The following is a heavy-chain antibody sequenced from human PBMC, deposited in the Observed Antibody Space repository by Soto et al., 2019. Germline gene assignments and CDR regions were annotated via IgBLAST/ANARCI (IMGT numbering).Heavy chain of an antibody. Sequence: ASVKVSCKASGGTFSSYAISWVRQAPGQGLEWMGGIIPIFGTANYAQKFQGRVTITADESTSTAYMELSSLRSEDTAVYYCASLGYCSGGSCYYHPDWGQGTLVTVSS. D-gene: IGHD2-15*01. CDR3: ASLGYCSGGSCYYHPD. CDR2: IIPIFGTA. V-gene: IGHV1-69*13. J-gene: IGHJ4*02. CDR1: GGTFSSYA.